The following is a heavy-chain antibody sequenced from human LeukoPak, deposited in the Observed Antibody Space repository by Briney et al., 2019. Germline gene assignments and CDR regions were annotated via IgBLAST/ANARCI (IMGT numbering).Heavy chain of an antibody. CDR1: GYSFSSYW. CDR3: ARDVGGAGSF. Sequence: GGSLRLSCAASGYSFSSYWMHWVRQVPGKGMVWVSRIDNYGRTTDYADSVKGRFTISRDNVQNTLYLQMNSLNAEDTAVYYCARDVGGAGSFWGQGTLVTVSS. CDR2: IDNYGRTT. J-gene: IGHJ4*02. V-gene: IGHV3-74*01. D-gene: IGHD3-10*01.